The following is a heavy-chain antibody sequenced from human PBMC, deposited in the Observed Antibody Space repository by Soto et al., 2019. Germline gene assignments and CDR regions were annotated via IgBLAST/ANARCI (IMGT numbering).Heavy chain of an antibody. Sequence: ASVKVSCKASGNTYTSYDINWVRQTTGHGLDWMGWINPNSGNIGYSHIFQGRVTMTMETAIRTAYMEVTRLRSDDTGVYYCERGRASGSYHLLDYWGQGTLVTVSS. CDR2: INPNSGNI. J-gene: IGHJ4*02. V-gene: IGHV1-8*01. D-gene: IGHD3-10*01. CDR1: GNTYTSYD. CDR3: ERGRASGSYHLLDY.